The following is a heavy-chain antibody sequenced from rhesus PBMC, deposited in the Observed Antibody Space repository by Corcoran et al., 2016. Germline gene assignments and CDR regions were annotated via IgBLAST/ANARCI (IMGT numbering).Heavy chain of an antibody. Sequence: QVQLQESGPGLVKPSETLSLTCAASGGSISDDYYWSWIRQPPGKGLDWIGYTYGSGGGTNYNPSRKNRVTISIDTSKTQFSLRLGAVTAADTAVYYCARDGYGYYFDYWGQGVLVTVSS. D-gene: IGHD3-9*01. V-gene: IGHV4-106*01. J-gene: IGHJ4*01. CDR2: TYGSGGGT. CDR1: GGSISDDYY. CDR3: ARDGYGYYFDY.